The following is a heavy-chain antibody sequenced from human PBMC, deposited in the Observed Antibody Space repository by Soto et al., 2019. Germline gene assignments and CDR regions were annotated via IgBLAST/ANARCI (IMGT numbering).Heavy chain of an antibody. Sequence: ASVKVSCKVSGYTLTELSMHWVRQAPGKGLEWMGGFDPEDGETIYAQKFQGRVTMTEDTSTDTAYMELSSLRSEDTAVYYCAREECSSTSCYEHNAFDIWGHGTMVTLS. CDR1: GYTLTELS. CDR2: FDPEDGET. CDR3: AREECSSTSCYEHNAFDI. V-gene: IGHV1-24*01. D-gene: IGHD2-2*01. J-gene: IGHJ3*02.